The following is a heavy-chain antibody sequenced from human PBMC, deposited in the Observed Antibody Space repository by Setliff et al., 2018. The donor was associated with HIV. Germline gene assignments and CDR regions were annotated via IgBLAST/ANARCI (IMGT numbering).Heavy chain of an antibody. Sequence: ASVKVSCKTSGYTFNSYAISWVRQAPGQGLEWMGWISAYNGNRNYAKKFQGRVTVTKDSSTSIAYMELRNLRPDDTAVYYCAGHPPWLDRAEYFQHWGQGTLVTVSS. CDR3: AGHPPWLDRAEYFQH. J-gene: IGHJ1*01. CDR2: ISAYNGNR. CDR1: GYTFNSYA. V-gene: IGHV1-18*01. D-gene: IGHD6-19*01.